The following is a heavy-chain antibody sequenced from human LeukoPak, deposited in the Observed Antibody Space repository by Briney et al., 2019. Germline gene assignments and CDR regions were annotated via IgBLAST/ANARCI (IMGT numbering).Heavy chain of an antibody. D-gene: IGHD3-10*01. Sequence: GSLRLSCAASGFTFSSYGMHWVRQAPGKGLEWVAFIRYDGSNKYYADSVKGRFTISRDSAKNSLYLQMNSLRAEDTAVYYCARVTSGSSYRPFDYWGQGTLVTVSS. CDR3: ARVTSGSSYRPFDY. J-gene: IGHJ4*02. CDR2: IRYDGSNK. CDR1: GFTFSSYG. V-gene: IGHV3-30*02.